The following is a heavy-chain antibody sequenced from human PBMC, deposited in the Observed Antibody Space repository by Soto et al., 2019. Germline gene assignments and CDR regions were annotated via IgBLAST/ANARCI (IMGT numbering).Heavy chain of an antibody. CDR2: ISAYNGNT. CDR3: ARGTPTQLVSVYYYYYGMDV. J-gene: IGHJ6*02. D-gene: IGHD6-13*01. Sequence: AAVKVSCKASGYTFTSYGISWVRQAPGQGLEWMGWISAYNGNTNYAQKLQGRVTMTTDTSTSTAYMELRSLRSDDTAVYYCARGTPTQLVSVYYYYYGMDVWGQGTTVTVSS. V-gene: IGHV1-18*01. CDR1: GYTFTSYG.